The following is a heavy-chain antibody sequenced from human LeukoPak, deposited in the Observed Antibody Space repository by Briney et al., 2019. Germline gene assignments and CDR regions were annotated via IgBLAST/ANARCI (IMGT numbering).Heavy chain of an antibody. Sequence: PGGSLRLSCAASGFTFINYAMTWVRQAPGKGLEWVSTIVGSGDSTYYADSVMGRFTISRDNSKNTLHLQMSSLRAEDSAVYYCAKDRRNDYPQGLDYWGQGTLVTVSS. J-gene: IGHJ4*02. V-gene: IGHV3-23*01. D-gene: IGHD4-11*01. CDR2: IVGSGDST. CDR3: AKDRRNDYPQGLDY. CDR1: GFTFINYA.